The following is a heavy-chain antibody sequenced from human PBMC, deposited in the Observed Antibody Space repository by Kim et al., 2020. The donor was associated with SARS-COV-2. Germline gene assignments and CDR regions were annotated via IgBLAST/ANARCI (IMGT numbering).Heavy chain of an antibody. V-gene: IGHV1-69*01. J-gene: IGHJ5*02. Sequence: AQKFQGRVTITADESTSTAYMELSSLRSEDTAVYYCARAGQGTTFNWFDPWGQGTLVTVSS. CDR3: ARAGQGTTFNWFDP. D-gene: IGHD1-1*01.